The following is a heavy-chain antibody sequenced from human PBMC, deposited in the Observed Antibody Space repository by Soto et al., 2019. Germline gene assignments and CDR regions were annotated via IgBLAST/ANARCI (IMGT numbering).Heavy chain of an antibody. D-gene: IGHD6-13*01. J-gene: IGHJ5*02. CDR2: IIPILGIA. CDR3: AREGHGSSWYRFRWFDP. V-gene: IGHV1-69*08. Sequence: QVQLVQSGAEVKKPGSSVKVSCKASVGTFSSYTISWVRQAPGQGLEWMGRIIPILGIANYAQKFQGRVTITADKSTSTAYMELSSLRSEDTAVYYCAREGHGSSWYRFRWFDPWGQGTLVTVSS. CDR1: VGTFSSYT.